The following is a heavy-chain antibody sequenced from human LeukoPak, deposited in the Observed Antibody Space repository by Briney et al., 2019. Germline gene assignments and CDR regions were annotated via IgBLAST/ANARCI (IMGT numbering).Heavy chain of an antibody. D-gene: IGHD3-22*01. V-gene: IGHV3-74*01. CDR2: INSDGSST. CDR3: ARDVPPPYYYDSSGYYPDY. Sequence: GGSLRLSCAASVFTFSSYWMHWVRQAPGKGLMWVSRINSDGSSTSYADSVKGRFTISRDNAKNTLYLQMNSLRAEDTAVYYCARDVPPPYYYDSSGYYPDYWGQGTLVTVSS. CDR1: VFTFSSYW. J-gene: IGHJ4*02.